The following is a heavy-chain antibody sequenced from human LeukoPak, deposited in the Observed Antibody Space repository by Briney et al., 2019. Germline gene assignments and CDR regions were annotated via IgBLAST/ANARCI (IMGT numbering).Heavy chain of an antibody. Sequence: SETLSLTCTVSGGSISSSSYYWGWIRQPPGKGLEWIGSIYYSGSTYYNPSLKSRVTISVDTSKNQFSLKLSSVTAADTAVYYCARAGSYSAYYYYMDVWGKGTTVTVSS. D-gene: IGHD3-10*01. CDR3: ARAGSYSAYYYYMDV. V-gene: IGHV4-39*07. CDR2: IYYSGST. J-gene: IGHJ6*03. CDR1: GGSISSSSYY.